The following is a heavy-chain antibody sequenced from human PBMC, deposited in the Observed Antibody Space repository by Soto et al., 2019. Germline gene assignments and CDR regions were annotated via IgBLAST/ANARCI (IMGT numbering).Heavy chain of an antibody. CDR3: AIPMVRRTSANWFLS. CDR2: IDPSDSYT. V-gene: IGHV5-10-1*01. D-gene: IGHD3-10*01. Sequence: AEAMQISGEGSGYSVTSYWISWVRQMPGKGLEWMGRIDPSDSYTNYSPSFQGHVTISADKSISTAYLQWSSLKASDTAMYYCAIPMVRRTSANWFLSLGQAPLVTVPQ. CDR1: GYSVTSYW. J-gene: IGHJ5*01.